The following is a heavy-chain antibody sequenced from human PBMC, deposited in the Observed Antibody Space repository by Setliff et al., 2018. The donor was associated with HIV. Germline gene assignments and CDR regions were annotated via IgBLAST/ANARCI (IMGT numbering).Heavy chain of an antibody. Sequence: GESLKISCAASGFTFSNFWMSWVRQAPGKGLEWVANIKQDGSEKYYVGSVKGRFTISRDNANNSLYLQMNSLRAEDTALYYCARDAPYTSSWLYYPYYYGLDVWGQGTTVTVSS. V-gene: IGHV3-7*01. J-gene: IGHJ6*02. CDR1: GFTFSNFW. CDR3: ARDAPYTSSWLYYPYYYGLDV. D-gene: IGHD6-13*01. CDR2: IKQDGSEK.